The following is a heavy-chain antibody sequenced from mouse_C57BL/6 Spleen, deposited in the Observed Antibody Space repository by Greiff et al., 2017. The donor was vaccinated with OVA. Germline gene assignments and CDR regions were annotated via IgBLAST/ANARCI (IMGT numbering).Heavy chain of an antibody. D-gene: IGHD1-1*01. CDR3: ARGEHITTVVATDFDY. Sequence: EVQLQQSGPELVKPGASVKISCKASGYTFTDYYMNWVKQSHGKSLEWIGDINPNNGGTSYNQKFKGKATLTVDKSSSTAYMELRSLTSEDSAVYYCARGEHITTVVATDFDYWGQGTTLTVSS. J-gene: IGHJ2*01. CDR2: INPNNGGT. CDR1: GYTFTDYY. V-gene: IGHV1-26*01.